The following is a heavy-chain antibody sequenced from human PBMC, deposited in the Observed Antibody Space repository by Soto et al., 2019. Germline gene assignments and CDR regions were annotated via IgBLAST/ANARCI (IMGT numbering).Heavy chain of an antibody. D-gene: IGHD5-18*01. CDR2: ISTYYDNT. CDR1: GYTFTSYG. Sequence: ASVQVSCKASGYTFTSYGISWVRQAPGQGLEWMGWISTYYDNTNSAQNLRGRGTMTTDTSTSTAYKELRSLRSDDTAVYYCARDPPRRYNSGQGLDYWGQGTLVTVSS. CDR3: ARDPPRRYNSGQGLDY. V-gene: IGHV1-18*04. J-gene: IGHJ4*02.